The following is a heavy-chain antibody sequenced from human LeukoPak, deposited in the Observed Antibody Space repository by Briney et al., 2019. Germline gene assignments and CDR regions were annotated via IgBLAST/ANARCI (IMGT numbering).Heavy chain of an antibody. J-gene: IGHJ6*03. CDR2: INPNSGGT. Sequence: ASVKVSCKASGYTFTGYYMHWVRQAPGQGLEWMGWINPNSGGTNYAQKLQGRVTMTTDTSTSTAYMELRSLRSDDTAVYYCARLGYCSGGSCYYYYMDVWGKGTTVTVSS. V-gene: IGHV1-2*02. D-gene: IGHD2-15*01. CDR1: GYTFTGYY. CDR3: ARLGYCSGGSCYYYYMDV.